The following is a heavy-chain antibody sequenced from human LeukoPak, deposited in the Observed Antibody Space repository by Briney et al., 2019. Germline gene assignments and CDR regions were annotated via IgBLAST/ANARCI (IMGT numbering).Heavy chain of an antibody. V-gene: IGHV3-7*01. D-gene: IGHD2-2*01. CDR2: IKQDGSEK. Sequence: GGSLRLSCAASGFTFSSYWMSWVRQAPGKGLEWVANIKQDGSEKYYVDSVKGRFTTSRDNAKNSLYLQMNSLRAEDTAVYYCARDACSSTSCYAFWGQGTLVTVSS. CDR1: GFTFSSYW. CDR3: ARDACSSTSCYAF. J-gene: IGHJ4*02.